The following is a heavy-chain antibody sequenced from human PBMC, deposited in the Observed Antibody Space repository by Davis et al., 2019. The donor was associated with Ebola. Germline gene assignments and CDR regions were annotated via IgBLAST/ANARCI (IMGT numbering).Heavy chain of an antibody. CDR3: ASFGIVGATAFDY. J-gene: IGHJ4*02. Sequence: MPSETLSLTCTVSGDSITSSYWTWIRQPPGKGLEWIGYIYYSGRTNYNPSLKSRVTISVDTSKNQFSLKLSSVTAADTAVYYCASFGIVGATAFDYWGQGTLVTVSS. V-gene: IGHV4-59*08. D-gene: IGHD1-26*01. CDR1: GDSITSSY. CDR2: IYYSGRT.